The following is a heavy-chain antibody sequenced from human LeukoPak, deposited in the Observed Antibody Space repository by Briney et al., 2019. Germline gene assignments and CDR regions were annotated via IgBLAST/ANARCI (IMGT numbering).Heavy chain of an antibody. CDR2: ISSSGSTL. J-gene: IGHJ6*03. CDR1: GFTFSSYS. CDR3: ARDQYGSGDGYYMDV. Sequence: GGSLRLSCAASGFTFSSYSMNWVRQAPGKGLEWVSYISSSGSTLFYADSVKGRFTISRDNAKNSLFLQMNSLRAEDTAVYYCARDQYGSGDGYYMDVWGKGTTVTISS. D-gene: IGHD3-10*01. V-gene: IGHV3-48*04.